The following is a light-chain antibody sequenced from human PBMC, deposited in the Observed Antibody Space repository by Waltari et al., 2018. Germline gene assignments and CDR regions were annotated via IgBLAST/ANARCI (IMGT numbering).Light chain of an antibody. CDR1: SSAVGGYNY. J-gene: IGLJ3*02. Sequence: QSALTQPPSASGSPGQSVTISCTGTSSAVGGYNYVSWYQQHPGKAPKPMIYEVSKRPSGVPDRFSGSKSGNTASLTVSGLQAEDEADYYCSSYAGSNNLGVFGGGTKLTVL. V-gene: IGLV2-8*01. CDR2: EVS. CDR3: SSYAGSNNLGV.